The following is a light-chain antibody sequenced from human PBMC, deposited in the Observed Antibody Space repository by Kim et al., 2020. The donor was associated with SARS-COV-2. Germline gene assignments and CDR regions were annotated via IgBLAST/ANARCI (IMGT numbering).Light chain of an antibody. CDR1: KLGDKY. J-gene: IGLJ2*01. Sequence: SYELTQPPSVSVSPGQTASITCSGDKLGDKYACWYQQKPGQSPVLVIYQDSKRPSGIPERFSGSNSGNTATLTISGTQAMDEADYYCQAWDSRTEDVVFG. CDR2: QDS. CDR3: QAWDSRTEDVV. V-gene: IGLV3-1*01.